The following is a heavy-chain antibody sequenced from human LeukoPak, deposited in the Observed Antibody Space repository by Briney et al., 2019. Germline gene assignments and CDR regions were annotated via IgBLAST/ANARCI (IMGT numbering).Heavy chain of an antibody. D-gene: IGHD5-12*01. CDR2: INPNSGGT. CDR1: GYTFTGYY. J-gene: IGHJ4*02. Sequence: ASVKVSCKASGYTFTGYYMHWVRQGPGQGLECMGRINPNSGGTNYAQKFQGRVTMTRDTSISTAYMELSRLRSDDTAVYYCARGYSGYDTSDYWGQGTLVTVSS. CDR3: ARGYSGYDTSDY. V-gene: IGHV1-2*06.